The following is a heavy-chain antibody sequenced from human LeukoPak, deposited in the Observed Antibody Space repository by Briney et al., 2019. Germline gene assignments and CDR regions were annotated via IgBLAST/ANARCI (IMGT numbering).Heavy chain of an antibody. CDR2: ISGSGGST. V-gene: IGHV3-23*01. CDR3: AQYVDTTFYGMDV. D-gene: IGHD5-18*01. J-gene: IGHJ6*02. Sequence: GGSLEPSVAPPELTFTTNALSWVRQAPGKGLDWVLAISGSGGSTYYADSVKGRFTISRDNSKNTLYLQMNSLRAEDTAVYYCAQYVDTTFYGMDVWGQGTTVTVSS. CDR1: ELTFTTNA.